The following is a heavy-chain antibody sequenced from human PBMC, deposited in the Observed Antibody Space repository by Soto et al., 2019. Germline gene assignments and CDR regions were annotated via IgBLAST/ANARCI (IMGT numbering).Heavy chain of an antibody. D-gene: IGHD3-22*01. CDR3: TTGLSNGYYNFDY. Sequence: GGSLTLSCAACRFTFSSASGNWVRQAPGKGLEWVGRIKGEADGGTTDYAAPMKGRITISRDHSKDTLYLHMNSLKTEDTAVYYCTTGLSNGYYNFDYWGQGTPVTVSS. CDR2: IKGEADGGTT. CDR1: RFTFSSAS. V-gene: IGHV3-15*01. J-gene: IGHJ4*02.